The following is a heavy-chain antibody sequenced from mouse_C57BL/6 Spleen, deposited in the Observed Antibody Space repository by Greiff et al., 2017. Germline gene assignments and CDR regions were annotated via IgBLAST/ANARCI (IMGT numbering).Heavy chain of an antibody. Sequence: QVQLQQSGAELVRPGTSVKLSCKASGYTFTSYWMHWVKQRPGQGLEWIGVIDPSASYTNYNQKFKGTATLTVDTSSNKAYSQLSSQTSEDSAVYYGARRVTTRGYFDYWGQGTTLTVAS. CDR2: IDPSASYT. V-gene: IGHV1-59*01. CDR3: ARRVTTRGYFDY. D-gene: IGHD2-3*01. J-gene: IGHJ2*01. CDR1: GYTFTSYW.